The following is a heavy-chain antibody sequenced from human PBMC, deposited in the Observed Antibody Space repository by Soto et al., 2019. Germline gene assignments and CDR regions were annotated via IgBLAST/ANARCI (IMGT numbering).Heavy chain of an antibody. V-gene: IGHV4-39*02. CDR2: IYYSGST. J-gene: IGHJ5*02. D-gene: IGHD2-15*01. Sequence: SETLSLTCTVSGGSISSSSYYWGWIRQPPGKGLEWIGSIYYSGSTYYNPSLKSRVTISVDTSKNQFSLKLSSVTAADTAVYYCAREIGYCSGGSCYGDNWFDPWGQGTLVTVSS. CDR3: AREIGYCSGGSCYGDNWFDP. CDR1: GGSISSSSYY.